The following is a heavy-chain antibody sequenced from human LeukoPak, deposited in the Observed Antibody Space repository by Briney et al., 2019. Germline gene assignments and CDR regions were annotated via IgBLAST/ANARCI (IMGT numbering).Heavy chain of an antibody. CDR1: GFTFSSYA. CDR3: ARSALIYYGSGSYSN. CDR2: ISFDGSNK. D-gene: IGHD3-10*01. V-gene: IGHV3-30*04. Sequence: PGGSLRLSCAASGFTFSSYAVHWVRQAPGKGLEWVAVISFDGSNKYYADSVEGRFTISRDNSKNTLYLQMNSLRAEDTAVYYCARSALIYYGSGSYSNWGQGTLVTVSS. J-gene: IGHJ4*02.